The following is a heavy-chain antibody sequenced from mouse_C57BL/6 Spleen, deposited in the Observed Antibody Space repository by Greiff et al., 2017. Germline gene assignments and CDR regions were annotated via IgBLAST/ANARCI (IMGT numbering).Heavy chain of an antibody. CDR1: GFTFSSYA. V-gene: IGHV5-4*03. Sequence: EVHLVESGGGLVKPGASLKLSCAASGFTFSSYAMSWVRQTPGKSLEWVGTISDGGSYTYYPDNVKGRCTISRDNTTNNFYLQMSHLKSEDTAVYYCTRRELQRGFAYWGQGTLVTVSA. J-gene: IGHJ3*01. D-gene: IGHD1-1*01. CDR3: TRRELQRGFAY. CDR2: ISDGGSYT.